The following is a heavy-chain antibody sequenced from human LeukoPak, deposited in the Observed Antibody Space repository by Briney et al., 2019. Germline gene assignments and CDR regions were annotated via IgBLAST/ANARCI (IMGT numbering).Heavy chain of an antibody. CDR3: ARDREPNYYDSSGYYYEPFDY. V-gene: IGHV1-18*01. Sequence: ASVKVSCKASGYTFTSYGISWVRQAPGQGLEWMGWISAYNGNTNYAQKLQGRVTMTTDTSTSTAYMELRSLRSDDTAVYYCARDREPNYYDSSGYYYEPFDYWGQGTLVTVSS. CDR1: GYTFTSYG. CDR2: ISAYNGNT. D-gene: IGHD3-22*01. J-gene: IGHJ4*02.